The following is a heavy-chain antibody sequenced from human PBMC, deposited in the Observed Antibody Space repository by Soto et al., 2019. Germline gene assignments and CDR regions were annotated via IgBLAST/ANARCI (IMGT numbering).Heavy chain of an antibody. D-gene: IGHD3-22*01. J-gene: IGHJ6*02. Sequence: PSETLSLTCTVSGGSISSGGYYWSWIRQHPGKGLEWIGYIYYSGSTYYNPSLKSRVTISVDTSKNQFSLKLSSVTAADTAVYYCARAVGSGYYDSSGYFNWGYYYGMDVWGQGTTVTVSS. CDR1: GGSISSGGYY. V-gene: IGHV4-31*03. CDR3: ARAVGSGYYDSSGYFNWGYYYGMDV. CDR2: IYYSGST.